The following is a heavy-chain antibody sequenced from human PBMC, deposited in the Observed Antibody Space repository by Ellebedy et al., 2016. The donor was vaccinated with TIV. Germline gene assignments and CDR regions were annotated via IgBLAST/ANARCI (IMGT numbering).Heavy chain of an antibody. CDR3: ARATGCSSTSCYAERWADAFDI. D-gene: IGHD2-2*01. CDR2: INAGNGNT. J-gene: IGHJ3*02. V-gene: IGHV1-3*01. Sequence: ASVKVSCXASGYTFTSYYMHWVRQAPGQRLEWMGWINAGNGNTKYSQKFQGRVTITRDTSASTAYMELSSLRSEDTAVYYCARATGCSSTSCYAERWADAFDIWGQGTMVTVSS. CDR1: GYTFTSYY.